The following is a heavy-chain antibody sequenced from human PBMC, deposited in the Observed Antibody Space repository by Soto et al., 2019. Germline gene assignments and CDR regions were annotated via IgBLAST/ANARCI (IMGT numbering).Heavy chain of an antibody. CDR3: ARRIWFGET. CDR1: GGSFSGYY. J-gene: IGHJ4*02. D-gene: IGHD3-10*01. Sequence: QVQLQQWGAGLLKPSETLSLTCVVYGGSFSGYYWSWIRQPPGNGLEWIEEGNHSGSTNYNPSLKSRVTISGDTSKNQFPLKLSSVTAADTAVYYCARRIWFGETWGQGALFPVSS. CDR2: GNHSGST. V-gene: IGHV4-34*01.